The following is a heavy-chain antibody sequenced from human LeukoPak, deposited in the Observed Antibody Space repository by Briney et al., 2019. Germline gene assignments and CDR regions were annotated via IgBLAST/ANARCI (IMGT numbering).Heavy chain of an antibody. D-gene: IGHD5-18*01. CDR2: ISWNSGSI. J-gene: IGHJ4*02. Sequence: PGGSLRLSCAASGFTFSSYGMSWVRQAPGKGLEWVSGISWNSGSIGYADSVKGRFTISRDNAKSSLYLQMNSLRAEDTALYYCAKGPAMTYFDYWGQGTLVTVSS. CDR1: GFTFSSYG. V-gene: IGHV3-9*01. CDR3: AKGPAMTYFDY.